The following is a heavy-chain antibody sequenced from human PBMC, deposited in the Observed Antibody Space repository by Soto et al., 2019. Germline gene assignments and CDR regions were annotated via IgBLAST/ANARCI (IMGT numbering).Heavy chain of an antibody. Sequence: GGSLRLSCAASGFTFSTYALSWVRQAPGKGLAWVSAISANGQGIYYADSVRGRFTISRGNSKNTIFLHMDSLRAEDTAVYYCAKDRNYPRDQFHYWGQGTLVTVSS. V-gene: IGHV3-23*01. D-gene: IGHD1-7*01. CDR2: ISANGQGI. CDR3: AKDRNYPRDQFHY. J-gene: IGHJ4*02. CDR1: GFTFSTYA.